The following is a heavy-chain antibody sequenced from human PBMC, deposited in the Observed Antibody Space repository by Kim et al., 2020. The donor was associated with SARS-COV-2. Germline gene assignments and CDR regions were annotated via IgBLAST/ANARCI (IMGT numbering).Heavy chain of an antibody. CDR2: IYYSGST. Sequence: SETLSLTCTVSGGSICSGDYYWSWIRQPPGKGLEWIGYIYYSGSTYYNPSLKSRVTISVDTSKNQFSLKLSSVTAADTAVYYCARVVDEYYDFWSGYVNWFDPWGQGTLVTVSS. V-gene: IGHV4-30-4*01. CDR3: ARVVDEYYDFWSGYVNWFDP. D-gene: IGHD3-3*01. CDR1: GGSICSGDYY. J-gene: IGHJ5*02.